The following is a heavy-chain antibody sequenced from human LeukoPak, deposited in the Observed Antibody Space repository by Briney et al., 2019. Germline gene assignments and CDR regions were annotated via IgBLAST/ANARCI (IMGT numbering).Heavy chain of an antibody. D-gene: IGHD4-23*01. Sequence: QVQLVESGGGVVQPGRSLRLSCAASGFTFSSYGMHWVRQAPGKGLEWVAVISYDGSNKYYADSVKGRFTISRDNAKNSLHLQMKSLRAEDTAVYYCARDLRYGGNSRPVLAWDCWGQGTLVTVSS. V-gene: IGHV3-30*19. CDR2: ISYDGSNK. CDR1: GFTFSSYG. J-gene: IGHJ4*02. CDR3: ARDLRYGGNSRPVLAWDC.